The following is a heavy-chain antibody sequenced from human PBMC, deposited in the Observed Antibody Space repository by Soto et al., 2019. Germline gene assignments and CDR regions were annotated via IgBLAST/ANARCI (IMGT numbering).Heavy chain of an antibody. V-gene: IGHV3-48*02. CDR3: ARDLSH. CDR1: GFPFSTYA. Sequence: DVHLVESGGGLVQPGGSLRLSWAVSGFPFSTYAMHWVRQAPGKGLEWISYINSDSTTTFHADSVKGRFTVSRDNAKNSLYLQMSSLRHEDTAVYYCARDLSHWGQGTLVTVSS. CDR2: INSDSTTT. J-gene: IGHJ4*02.